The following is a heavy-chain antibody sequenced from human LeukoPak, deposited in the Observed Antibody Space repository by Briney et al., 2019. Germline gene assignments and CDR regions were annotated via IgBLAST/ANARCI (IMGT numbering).Heavy chain of an antibody. Sequence: GGSLRLSCSASVYTFPTYWMIWVRQVPGEGLVYVSHMNHDGTTTNYADSVKGRFTMSRDNARNTEFLQMDSLRAEDTAVYYCGRDNYGSIDYWGQGILVTVSS. D-gene: IGHD3-10*01. J-gene: IGHJ4*02. V-gene: IGHV3-74*01. CDR2: MNHDGTTT. CDR1: VYTFPTYW. CDR3: GRDNYGSIDY.